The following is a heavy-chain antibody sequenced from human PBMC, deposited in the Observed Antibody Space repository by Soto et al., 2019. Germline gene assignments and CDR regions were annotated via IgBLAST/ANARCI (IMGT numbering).Heavy chain of an antibody. J-gene: IGHJ4*02. CDR2: TKQDGSEK. CDR3: ATSRTFDY. D-gene: IGHD6-13*01. CDR1: GFTFSSYW. V-gene: IGHV3-7*01. Sequence: GGSLRLSCVVSGFTFSSYWMNWVRQAPGKGLEWVANTKQDGSEKYYVDSAKGRFTISRDNAKNSLYLQMNSLSAEDTAIYYCATSRTFDYWGQGTLVTVSS.